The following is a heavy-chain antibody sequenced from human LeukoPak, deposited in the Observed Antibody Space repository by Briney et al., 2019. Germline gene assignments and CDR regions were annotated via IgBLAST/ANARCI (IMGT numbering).Heavy chain of an antibody. CDR2: ISNFGDII. CDR3: AKDATPALGTVYMDV. D-gene: IGHD6-13*01. CDR1: GFTFSRYW. Sequence: GGSLRLSCVASGFTFSRYWMHWVRQAPGKGLEWISHISNFGDIIHYADSVEGRFTISRDNDKNSIYLQMNSLRAEDTAVYYCAKDATPALGTVYMDVWGKGTTVTISS. J-gene: IGHJ6*03. V-gene: IGHV3-48*03.